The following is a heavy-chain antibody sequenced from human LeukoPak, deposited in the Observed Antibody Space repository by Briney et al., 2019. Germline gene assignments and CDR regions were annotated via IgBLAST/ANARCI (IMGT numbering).Heavy chain of an antibody. Sequence: GESLKISCKTSGYSFTSYCIGWVRQMSGRGLEWMGIICPGDSDTRYSPSFQGQVTISADKSLRTAYLQWSSLNASDTAMYYCARLLEGPTVTPNWFDPWGQGTLVTVSS. D-gene: IGHD4-11*01. J-gene: IGHJ5*02. V-gene: IGHV5-51*01. CDR1: GYSFTSYC. CDR3: ARLLEGPTVTPNWFDP. CDR2: ICPGDSDT.